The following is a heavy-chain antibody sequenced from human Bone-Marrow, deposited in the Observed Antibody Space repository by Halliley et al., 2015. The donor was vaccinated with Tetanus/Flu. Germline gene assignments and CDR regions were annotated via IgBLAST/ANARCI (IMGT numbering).Heavy chain of an antibody. CDR3: ARLSSYYASTGYGRDAEYFQH. Sequence: LSLTCTVSGGSISGYYWSWVRQTPGRGLEWLGYIHYRGSTNYNPSLKPRVTISLDTSKNQFSLRLSSVTAADTAVYYCARLSSYYASTGYGRDAEYFQHWGHGTQVAVSS. J-gene: IGHJ1*01. CDR1: GGSISGYY. D-gene: IGHD3-10*01. CDR2: IHYRGST. V-gene: IGHV4-59*08.